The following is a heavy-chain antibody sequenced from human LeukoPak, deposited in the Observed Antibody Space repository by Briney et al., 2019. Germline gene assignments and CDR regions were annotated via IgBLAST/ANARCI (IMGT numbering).Heavy chain of an antibody. Sequence: ATVKVSCKASGYTFTSYDINWVRQATGQGLEWMGWMNPNSGNTGYAQKFQGRVTMTRNTSISTAYMELSSLRSEDTAVYYCARGRKRGGSCYSYYWGQGTLVTVSS. CDR2: MNPNSGNT. CDR1: GYTFTSYD. V-gene: IGHV1-8*01. CDR3: ARGRKRGGSCYSYY. D-gene: IGHD2-15*01. J-gene: IGHJ4*02.